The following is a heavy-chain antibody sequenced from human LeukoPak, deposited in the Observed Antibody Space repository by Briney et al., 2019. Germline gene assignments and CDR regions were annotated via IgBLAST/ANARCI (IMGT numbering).Heavy chain of an antibody. CDR3: AREGITGTTGSWFDP. V-gene: IGHV3-48*03. CDR1: GFTFSSYE. CDR2: ISSSGSTI. D-gene: IGHD1-20*01. Sequence: GGSLRLSCAASGFTFSSYEMNWVRQAPGKGLEWVSYISSSGSTIYYADSVKGRFTISRDNAKNSLYLQMNSLRAEDTAVYYCAREGITGTTGSWFDPWGQGTLVTVSS. J-gene: IGHJ5*02.